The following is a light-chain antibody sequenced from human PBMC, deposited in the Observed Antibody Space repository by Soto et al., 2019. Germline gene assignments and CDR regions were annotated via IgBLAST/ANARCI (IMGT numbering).Light chain of an antibody. CDR1: SSDVGDYNY. CDR3: SSYTSRNTLI. Sequence: QSVLTQPASVSGSPGQSITISCTGTSSDVGDYNYVSWYQKDPGKAPKLIIYEVSNRPSGVSNRFFGSKSGNTASLTISGLQAEDEADYYCSSYTSRNTLIFGGGTKLTVL. V-gene: IGLV2-14*01. J-gene: IGLJ2*01. CDR2: EVS.